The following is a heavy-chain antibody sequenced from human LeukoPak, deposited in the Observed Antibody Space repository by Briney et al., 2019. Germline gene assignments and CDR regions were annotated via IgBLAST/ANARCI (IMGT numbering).Heavy chain of an antibody. CDR1: GGSFSGYY. Sequence: SETLSLTCAVYGGSFSGYYWSWIRQPPGKGLEWIGEINHSGSTNYNPSLKSRVTISVDTSKNQFSLKLSSVTAADTAVYYCARPMVRGVSPLFGYWGQGTLVTVSS. CDR3: ARPMVRGVSPLFGY. CDR2: INHSGST. J-gene: IGHJ4*02. V-gene: IGHV4-34*01. D-gene: IGHD3-10*01.